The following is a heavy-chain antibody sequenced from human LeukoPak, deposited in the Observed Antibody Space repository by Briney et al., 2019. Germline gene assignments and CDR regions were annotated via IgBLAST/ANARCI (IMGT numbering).Heavy chain of an antibody. D-gene: IGHD2-15*01. CDR2: IYQSGST. J-gene: IGHJ4*02. V-gene: IGHV4-30-2*01. CDR3: ARGSEGAWSPPDY. CDR1: GGSISSGGYS. Sequence: PSETLSLTCAVSGGSISSGGYSWSWIRQPPGKGLEWIGYIYQSGSTYYNPSLRSRVTISVDRSKNQFSLKLSSVTAADTAVYYCARGSEGAWSPPDYWGQGTLVTVSS.